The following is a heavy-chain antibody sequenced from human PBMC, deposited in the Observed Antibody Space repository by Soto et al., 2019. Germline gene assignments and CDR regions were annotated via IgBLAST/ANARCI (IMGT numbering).Heavy chain of an antibody. V-gene: IGHV4-39*01. CDR2: IYYGGNT. CDR1: GGSISSRSYY. J-gene: IGHJ3*02. D-gene: IGHD2-21*02. CDR3: ARAYCGGDCYPTGAFDI. Sequence: LSLTCTVSGGSISSRSYYWGLIRQPPGKGLEWIGSIYYGGNTYYNPSLKSRVTISVDTSKNQFSLKLNSVTAGDTAVYYCARAYCGGDCYPTGAFDIWGQGTMVTVSS.